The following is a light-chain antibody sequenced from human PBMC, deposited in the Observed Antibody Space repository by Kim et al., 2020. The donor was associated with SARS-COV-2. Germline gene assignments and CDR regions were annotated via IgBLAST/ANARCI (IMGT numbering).Light chain of an antibody. CDR2: AAF. CDR3: QQYGTSPYT. Sequence: LSPGERATLPCRASQSVSSTYFGWYQQKPGQPPRLLIYAAFNRATGIPDRFSGSGSGTDFTLTISRLEPEDFAVYYCQQYGTSPYTFGQGTKLEI. J-gene: IGKJ2*01. CDR1: QSVSSTY. V-gene: IGKV3-20*01.